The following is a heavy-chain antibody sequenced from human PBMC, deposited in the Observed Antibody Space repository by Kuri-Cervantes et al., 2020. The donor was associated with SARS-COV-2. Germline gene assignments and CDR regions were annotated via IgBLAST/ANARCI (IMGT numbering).Heavy chain of an antibody. Sequence: GSLRLYCAVYGGSFSGYYWSWIRQPPGKGLEWIGEINHSGSTNYNPSLKSRVTISVDTSKNQFSLKLSSVTAADTAVYDCARLRRGYSYGLDYWGQGTRVTVSS. CDR3: ARLRRGYSYGLDY. CDR2: INHSGST. D-gene: IGHD5-18*01. V-gene: IGHV4-34*01. J-gene: IGHJ4*02. CDR1: GGSFSGYY.